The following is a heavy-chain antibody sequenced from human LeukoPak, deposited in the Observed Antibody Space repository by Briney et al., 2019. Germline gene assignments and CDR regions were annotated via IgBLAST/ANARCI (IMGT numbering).Heavy chain of an antibody. Sequence: GGSLRLSCAASGFTFSSYAMSWVRQAPGKGLEWVSAISGSGGSTYYADSVKGRFTISRDNSKNTLYLQMNSLRAEDTAVYYCAKEYGSSTSCYTGNYYYYYYMDVWGKGTTVTVSS. CDR3: AKEYGSSTSCYTGNYYYYYYMDV. J-gene: IGHJ6*03. CDR1: GFTFSSYA. D-gene: IGHD2-2*02. V-gene: IGHV3-23*01. CDR2: ISGSGGST.